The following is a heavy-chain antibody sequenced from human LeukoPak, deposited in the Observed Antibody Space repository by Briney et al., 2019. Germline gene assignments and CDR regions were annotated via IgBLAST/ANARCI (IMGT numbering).Heavy chain of an antibody. CDR3: ARSDISTVDY. V-gene: IGHV4-59*08. D-gene: IGHD3-22*01. J-gene: IGHJ4*02. CDR2: IYYSGST. CDR1: GGSISSYY. Sequence: SETLSLTCTVSGGSISSYYWSWIRQPPGKGLEWIGYIYYSGSTNYNPSLKSRVTISVDTSKNQFSLKLSSVTAADTAVYYCARSDISTVDYWGQGTLVTFSS.